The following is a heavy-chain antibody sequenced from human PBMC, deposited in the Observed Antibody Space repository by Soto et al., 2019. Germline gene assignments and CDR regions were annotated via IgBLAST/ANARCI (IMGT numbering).Heavy chain of an antibody. CDR3: AKIGEMATIWETEIDY. CDR2: ISYDGSNK. D-gene: IGHD5-12*01. Sequence: QVPLVESGGGVVQPGRSLRLSCAASGFTFSSYGMHWVRQAPGKGLEWVAVISYDGSNKYYADSVKGRFTISRDNSKNTLYLQMNSLRAEDTAVYYCAKIGEMATIWETEIDYWGQGTLVTVSS. J-gene: IGHJ4*02. V-gene: IGHV3-30*18. CDR1: GFTFSSYG.